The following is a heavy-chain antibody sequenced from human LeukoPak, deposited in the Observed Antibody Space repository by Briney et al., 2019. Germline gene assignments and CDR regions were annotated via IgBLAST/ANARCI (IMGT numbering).Heavy chain of an antibody. D-gene: IGHD5-12*01. CDR1: GFTFSSYS. Sequence: HTGGSLRLSCAASGFTFSSYSMNWVRQAPGKGLEWVSYISSSSSTIYYADSVKGRFTISRDNSKNTLYLQMNSLRAEDTAVYYCAKDKGNAAEWGGVATILFDYWGQGTLVTVSS. J-gene: IGHJ4*02. CDR3: AKDKGNAAEWGGVATILFDY. V-gene: IGHV3-48*01. CDR2: ISSSSSTI.